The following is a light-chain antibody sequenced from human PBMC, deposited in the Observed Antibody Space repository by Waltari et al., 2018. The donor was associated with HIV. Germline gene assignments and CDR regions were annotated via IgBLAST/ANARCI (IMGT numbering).Light chain of an antibody. J-gene: IGLJ1*01. V-gene: IGLV1-44*01. CDR2: SNN. CDR3: AAWEDSLNGPNYV. Sequence: QSVLTQPPSASGAPGQSVIISCSGSSSNIGSKTVNWYRQLPGTAPKLLIYSNNQPPSGVPDRFSGSKSGTSASLAISGLQSGDEADYYCAAWEDSLNGPNYVFGSGTTVTVL. CDR1: SSNIGSKT.